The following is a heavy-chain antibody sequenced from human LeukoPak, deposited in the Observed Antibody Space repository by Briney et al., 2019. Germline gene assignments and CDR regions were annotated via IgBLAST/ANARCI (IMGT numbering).Heavy chain of an antibody. D-gene: IGHD3-22*01. V-gene: IGHV3-66*01. CDR3: ARGRDSSGYDFGY. Sequence: GGSLRLSCAASGFTVSGTFMSWVRQAPGEGLEWVSLIYSGGSTYYADSVKGRFTISRDNSKNTLYLQMNSLRAEDTAVYYCARGRDSSGYDFGYWGQGTLVTVSS. CDR1: GFTVSGTF. J-gene: IGHJ4*02. CDR2: IYSGGST.